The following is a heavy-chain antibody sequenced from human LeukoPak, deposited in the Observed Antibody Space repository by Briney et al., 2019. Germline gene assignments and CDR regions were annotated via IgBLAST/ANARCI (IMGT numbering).Heavy chain of an antibody. D-gene: IGHD6-19*01. J-gene: IGHJ4*02. CDR2: IYIGGST. V-gene: IGHV3-53*01. CDR3: ASHLTYSSGWSNYFDY. CDR1: GFTVSSNY. Sequence: PGGSLRLSCAASGFTVSSNYMSCVRQAPGKGLEWVSVIYIGGSTYYADSVKGRFTISRDNSKNTLYLQMNSLKAEDTAVYYCASHLTYSSGWSNYFDYWGQGTLVTVSS.